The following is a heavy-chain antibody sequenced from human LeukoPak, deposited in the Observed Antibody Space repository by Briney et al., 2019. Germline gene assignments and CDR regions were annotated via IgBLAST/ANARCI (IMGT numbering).Heavy chain of an antibody. D-gene: IGHD2-2*01. CDR1: GFTFSHDG. V-gene: IGHV3-30*02. CDR2: ILYDGSNK. Sequence: GGSLRLSCAASGFTFSHDGMHWVRQAPGKGLEWVAFILYDGSNKYYADSVKGRFTISRDNSKNTLDLQMNSLRAEDTAAYYCAKKGFCNSGSCYGVFDYWGQGTLVTVSS. J-gene: IGHJ4*02. CDR3: AKKGFCNSGSCYGVFDY.